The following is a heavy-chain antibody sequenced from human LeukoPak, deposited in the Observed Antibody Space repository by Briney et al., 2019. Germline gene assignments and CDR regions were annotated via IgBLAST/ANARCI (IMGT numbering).Heavy chain of an antibody. Sequence: SQTLSLTWPVSGGSISSGSYYWGWIRQPAGKGLEWIGRIYTSGTTNYNPSLKSRVTISVDTSKNQLSLKLSSVTAADTAVYYCAREPAYYDYVWGSNRSTQPLDYWGQGTLVTVSS. V-gene: IGHV4-61*02. CDR1: GGSISSGSYY. CDR2: IYTSGTT. D-gene: IGHD3-16*02. J-gene: IGHJ4*02. CDR3: AREPAYYDYVWGSNRSTQPLDY.